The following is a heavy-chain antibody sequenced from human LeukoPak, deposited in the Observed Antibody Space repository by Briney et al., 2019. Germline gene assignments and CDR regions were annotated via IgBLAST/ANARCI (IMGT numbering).Heavy chain of an antibody. J-gene: IGHJ2*01. Sequence: SETLSLTCTVSGGSINTYYWSWIRQPAGKGLEWIGRIYSSGSTNYNPSLKSRVTMSVDTSKNQFSLKLSSVTAADTAVYYCAREIKALYYYDSSGPLSLDWYFDLWGRGTLVTVSS. CDR2: IYSSGST. V-gene: IGHV4-4*07. CDR1: GGSINTYY. CDR3: AREIKALYYYDSSGPLSLDWYFDL. D-gene: IGHD3-22*01.